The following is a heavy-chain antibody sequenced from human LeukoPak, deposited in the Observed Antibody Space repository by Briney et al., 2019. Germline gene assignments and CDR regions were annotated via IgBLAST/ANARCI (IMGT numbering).Heavy chain of an antibody. V-gene: IGHV3-30*04. CDR1: GFTFSSYA. CDR3: AKGPRSSWYFDY. D-gene: IGHD6-13*01. Sequence: GGSLRLSCAASGFTFSSYAMHWVRQAPGKGLEWVAVISYDGSNKYYADSVKGRFTISRDNSKNTLYLQMNSLRAEDTAVYYCAKGPRSSWYFDYWGQGTLVTVSS. J-gene: IGHJ4*02. CDR2: ISYDGSNK.